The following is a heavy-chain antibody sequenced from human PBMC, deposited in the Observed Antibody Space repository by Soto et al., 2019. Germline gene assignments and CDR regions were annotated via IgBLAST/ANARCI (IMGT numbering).Heavy chain of an antibody. J-gene: IGHJ5*02. V-gene: IGHV4-34*01. CDR1: GGSFSGYY. CDR2: INHSGST. D-gene: IGHD6-6*01. Sequence: QVQLQQWGAGLLKPSETLSLTCAVYGGSFSGYYWSWIRQPPGTGLEWIGEINHSGSTNYNPSLKSRVTISVDTSQNQFSPKLSAVTAADTAVYYWARGRIAARPCWFDPWGQGTLVTVSS. CDR3: ARGRIAARPCWFDP.